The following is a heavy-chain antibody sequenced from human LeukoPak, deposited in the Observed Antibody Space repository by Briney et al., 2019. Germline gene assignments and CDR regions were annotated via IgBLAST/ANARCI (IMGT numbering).Heavy chain of an antibody. D-gene: IGHD4-17*01. Sequence: SETLSLTCTVSGGSISSGDYYWSWIRQPPGKGLEWIGYIYYSGSTYYNPSLKSRVTISVDTSKNQFSLKLSSVTAADTAVYYCARVVLDYRETDAFDIWGQGTMVTVSS. CDR3: ARVVLDYRETDAFDI. CDR2: IYYSGST. V-gene: IGHV4-30-4*08. J-gene: IGHJ3*02. CDR1: GGSISSGDYY.